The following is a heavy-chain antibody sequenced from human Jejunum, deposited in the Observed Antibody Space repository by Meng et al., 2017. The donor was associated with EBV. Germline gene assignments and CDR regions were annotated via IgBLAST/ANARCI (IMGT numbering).Heavy chain of an antibody. CDR2: VDPQDDET. CDR3: ALVLRARFNYFDP. Sequence: EGQLIPSGGEVKKPGATVKISGKVSGYIFSDYYIHWVRQAPGEGLEWMGLVDPQDDETLYAEKFQGRVTITADTSPDTAYMELSSLRSEDTAIYYCALVLRARFNYFDPWGQGTLVTVSS. V-gene: IGHV1-69-2*01. D-gene: IGHD4/OR15-4a*01. J-gene: IGHJ5*02. CDR1: GYIFSDYY.